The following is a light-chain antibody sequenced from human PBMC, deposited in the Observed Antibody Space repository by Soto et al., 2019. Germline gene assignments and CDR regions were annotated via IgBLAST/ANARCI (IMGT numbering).Light chain of an antibody. J-gene: IGKJ1*01. Sequence: EIVLTQSPGTLSLSPGERATLSCRASQSVSSSYLAWYQQKPGQAPRLLIYDASSRATGVPGRFSGSGSGTDFTLTISRLEPEDFAVYYCQQYGTSQWTFGQGTKVEIK. CDR3: QQYGTSQWT. V-gene: IGKV3-20*01. CDR1: QSVSSSY. CDR2: DAS.